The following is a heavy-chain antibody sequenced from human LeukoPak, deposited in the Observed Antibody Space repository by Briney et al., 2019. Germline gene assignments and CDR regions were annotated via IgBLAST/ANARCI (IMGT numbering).Heavy chain of an antibody. CDR3: ATGPGLLRITMVRGVMDV. CDR1: GYTLTVLS. Sequence: ASVKVSCKVSGYTLTVLSMHWVRQAPGKGLEWMGGFDPEDGETIYAQKFQGRVTMTEDTSTDTAYMELSSLRSEDTAVYYCATGPGLLRITMVRGVMDVWGQGTTVTVSS. V-gene: IGHV1-24*01. J-gene: IGHJ6*02. CDR2: FDPEDGET. D-gene: IGHD3-10*01.